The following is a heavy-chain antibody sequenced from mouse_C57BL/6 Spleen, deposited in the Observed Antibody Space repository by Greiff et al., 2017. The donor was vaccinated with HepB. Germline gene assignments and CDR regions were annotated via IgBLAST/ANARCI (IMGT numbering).Heavy chain of an antibody. V-gene: IGHV1-54*01. Sequence: VQLQQSGAELVRPGTSVKVSCKASGYAFTNYLIEWVKQRPGQGLEWIGVINPGSGGTNYNEKFKGKATLTADKSSSTAYMQLSSLTSEDSAVYFCARSDYYGSSYVDWYFDVWGTGTTVTVSS. CDR3: ARSDYYGSSYVDWYFDV. J-gene: IGHJ1*03. D-gene: IGHD1-1*01. CDR2: INPGSGGT. CDR1: GYAFTNYL.